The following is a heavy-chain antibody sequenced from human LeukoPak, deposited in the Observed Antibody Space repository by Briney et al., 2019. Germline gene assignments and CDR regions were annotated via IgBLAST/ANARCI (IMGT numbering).Heavy chain of an antibody. D-gene: IGHD3-10*01. CDR1: GFTFSSYG. CDR3: AKLDYYGNY. J-gene: IGHJ4*02. Sequence: GGSLRLSCAASGFTFSSYGMHWVRQAPGKGLEWVAVMSFDGSHTYYADSVKGRFTISRDNSKNTLYLQMNSLRAEDTAVYYCAKLDYYGNYWGQGTLVTVSS. CDR2: MSFDGSHT. V-gene: IGHV3-30*18.